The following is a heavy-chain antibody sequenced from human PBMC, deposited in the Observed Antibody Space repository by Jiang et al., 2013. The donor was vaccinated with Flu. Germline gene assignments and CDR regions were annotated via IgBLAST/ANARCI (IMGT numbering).Heavy chain of an antibody. CDR3: ARDPNDGEYQEGVRFDY. CDR1: EHFSSYA. V-gene: IGHV1-69*01. J-gene: IGHJ4*02. D-gene: IGHD2-2*01. CDR2: IIPIFGIA. Sequence: GAEVKKPGSSVKVSCKALEHFSSYAISWVRQAPGQGLEWMGGIIPIFGIANYAQKFQGRVTITADESTSTAYMELSSLRSEDTAVYYCARDPNDGEYQEGVRFDYWGQGTLVTVSS.